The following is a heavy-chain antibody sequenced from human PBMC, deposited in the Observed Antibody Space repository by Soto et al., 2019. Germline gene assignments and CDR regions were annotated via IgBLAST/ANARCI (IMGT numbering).Heavy chain of an antibody. CDR1: GFIFKMYW. CDR3: TRGPRPISTGTGAY. Sequence: GGSLRLSCAASGFIFKMYWMHWVRQSPGKGLVWISRIYNDGTYSDYADSVRGRFTISRDNVNDTLYLQMNNLRAEDSGLYYCTRGPRPISTGTGAYWGPGTLVTVSS. V-gene: IGHV3-74*01. J-gene: IGHJ4*02. CDR2: IYNDGTYS. D-gene: IGHD3-10*01.